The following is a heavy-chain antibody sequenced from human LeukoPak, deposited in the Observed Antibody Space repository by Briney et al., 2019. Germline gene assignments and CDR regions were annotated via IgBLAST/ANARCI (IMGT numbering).Heavy chain of an antibody. CDR2: ISSSGSTI. CDR1: GFTFSSYE. J-gene: IGHJ4*02. Sequence: PGGSLRLSCAAFGFTFSSYEMNWVRQAPGKGLEWVSYISSSGSTIYYADSVKGRFTISRDNAKNSLYLQMNSLRAEDTAVYYCARGGSYYCLDYWGREPWSPSPQ. D-gene: IGHD1-26*01. CDR3: ARGGSYYCLDY. V-gene: IGHV3-48*03.